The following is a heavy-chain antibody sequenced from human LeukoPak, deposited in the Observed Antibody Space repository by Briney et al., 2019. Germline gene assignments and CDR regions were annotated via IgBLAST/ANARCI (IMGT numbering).Heavy chain of an antibody. CDR1: GFTFSSYE. J-gene: IGHJ5*02. CDR2: ISSSGSTM. V-gene: IGHV3-48*03. CDR3: ASLYCSRGSCAFDV. Sequence: GGSLRLSCAASGFTFSSYEMTWVRQVPGKGLEWLSYISSSGSTMDYADSVKGRFTISKDNSKNTVFLQLNSLRAEDTAMYYCASLYCSRGSCAFDVWGQGTLVTVSS. D-gene: IGHD2-15*01.